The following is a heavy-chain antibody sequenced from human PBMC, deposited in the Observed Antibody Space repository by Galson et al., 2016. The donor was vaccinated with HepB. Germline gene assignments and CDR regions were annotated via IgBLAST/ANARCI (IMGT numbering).Heavy chain of an antibody. J-gene: IGHJ4*02. CDR2: ITGSSDFI. CDR1: GFTFSSSE. Sequence: SLRLSCAASGFTFSSSEMNWLRQAPGKGLEWVSYITGSSDFIKYADSVKGRFTVSRDNAKNSVYLHMNSLRDEDTAVYFCARNMLRAAHFDYWSQGTLVTVSS. D-gene: IGHD2-15*01. CDR3: ARNMLRAAHFDY. V-gene: IGHV3-48*02.